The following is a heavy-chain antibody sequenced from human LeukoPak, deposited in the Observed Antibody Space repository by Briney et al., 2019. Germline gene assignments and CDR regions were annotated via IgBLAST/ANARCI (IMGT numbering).Heavy chain of an antibody. CDR2: ISSSSSYI. CDR3: ARDSRWLQSSYYFDY. CDR1: GFTFSSYS. V-gene: IGHV3-21*01. Sequence: GGSLRLSCAASGFTFSSYSMNWVRQAPGKGLEWVSSISSSSSYIYYADSVKGRFTISRDNAKNSLYLQMNSLRAEDTAVYYCARDSRWLQSSYYFDYWGQGTLVTVSS. J-gene: IGHJ4*02. D-gene: IGHD5-24*01.